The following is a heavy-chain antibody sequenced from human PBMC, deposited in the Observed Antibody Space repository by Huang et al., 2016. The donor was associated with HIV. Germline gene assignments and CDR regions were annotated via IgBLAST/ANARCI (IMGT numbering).Heavy chain of an antibody. CDR3: STDLDGGLAAIGLPFFDH. CDR1: GFVFWGAW. Sequence: DVKLVESGGALVKPGGSLRLSCEASGFVFWGAWMKWVRQTPGKGRWGVGRIKSYNDGGTAVYAASVKGRFILSRDDSKGMVFLPMNSLSTEDAAVYFCSTDLDGGLAAIGLPFFDHWGQGTRVTVSS. D-gene: IGHD6-13*01. V-gene: IGHV3-15*02. J-gene: IGHJ5*02. CDR2: IKSYNDGGTA.